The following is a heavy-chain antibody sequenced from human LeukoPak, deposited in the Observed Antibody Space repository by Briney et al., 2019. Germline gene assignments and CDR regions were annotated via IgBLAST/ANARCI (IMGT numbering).Heavy chain of an antibody. Sequence: GGSLRLSCAASEFPFSNYGMSWVRQAPGKGLEWVSSISTSGGSTYYADSVKGRFTISRDNSKNTLYLQMNSLRAEDTAVYYCARRSGIAVAGAFDYWGRGTLVTVSS. CDR1: EFPFSNYG. J-gene: IGHJ4*02. D-gene: IGHD6-19*01. CDR3: ARRSGIAVAGAFDY. V-gene: IGHV3-23*01. CDR2: ISTSGGST.